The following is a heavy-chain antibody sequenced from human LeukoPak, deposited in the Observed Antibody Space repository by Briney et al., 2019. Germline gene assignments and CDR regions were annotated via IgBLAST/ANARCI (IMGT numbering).Heavy chain of an antibody. CDR2: IKQDGSEK. D-gene: IGHD3-10*01. J-gene: IGHJ6*02. CDR1: GFTFSSYW. CDR3: ARDGFPWMVRRGMDV. Sequence: GGSLRLSCAASGFTFSSYWMSWVRQAPGKGLGWVANIKQDGSEKYYVDSVKGRFTISRDNAKNSLYLQMNSLRAEDTAVYYCARDGFPWMVRRGMDVWGQGTTVTVSS. V-gene: IGHV3-7*01.